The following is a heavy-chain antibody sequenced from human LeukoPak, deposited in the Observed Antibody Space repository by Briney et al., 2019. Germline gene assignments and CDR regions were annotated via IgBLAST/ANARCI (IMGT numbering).Heavy chain of an antibody. D-gene: IGHD3/OR15-3a*01. Sequence: GGSLRLSCAASGFTFSSYWMHWVRQAPGKGLVWVSRISGDGSGTDYADSVKGRFTVSRDNAKNTLYLQVNSLRAEDTAVYYCAKGMDYNWFDPWGQGTLVTVSS. J-gene: IGHJ5*02. CDR3: AKGMDYNWFDP. CDR1: GFTFSSYW. CDR2: ISGDGSGT. V-gene: IGHV3-74*01.